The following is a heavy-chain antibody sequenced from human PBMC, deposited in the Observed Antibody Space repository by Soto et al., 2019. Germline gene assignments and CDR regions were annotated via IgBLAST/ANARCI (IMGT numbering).Heavy chain of an antibody. CDR2: TYYRSKWYN. V-gene: IGHV6-1*01. D-gene: IGHD1-26*01. Sequence: SQTLSLTCAISGDSVSSNSAAWNWIRQSPSRGLEWLGRTYYRSKWYNDYAVSVKSRITINPGTSKNQFSLQLNSVTPEDTAVYYCARTETSIVGATNAFDIWGQGTMVTVSS. J-gene: IGHJ3*02. CDR3: ARTETSIVGATNAFDI. CDR1: GDSVSSNSAA.